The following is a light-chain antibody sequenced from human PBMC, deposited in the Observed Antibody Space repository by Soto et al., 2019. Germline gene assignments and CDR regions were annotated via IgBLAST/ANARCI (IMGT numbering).Light chain of an antibody. CDR1: QSVSSSS. Sequence: EIMLTQSPGTLSLSPGERATLSCRASQSVSSSSLAWYQQKPGQAPRLLIYGASNRATEIPDRFSGSGSGTDFTLSISRLEPEDFAVYYCQQYGRSPPITFGQGTRLEN. CDR3: QQYGRSPPIT. CDR2: GAS. J-gene: IGKJ5*01. V-gene: IGKV3-20*01.